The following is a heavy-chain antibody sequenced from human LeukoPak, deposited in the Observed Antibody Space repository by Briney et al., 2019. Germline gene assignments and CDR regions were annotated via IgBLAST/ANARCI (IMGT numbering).Heavy chain of an antibody. Sequence: GASVKVSCKASGYTFTSYGISWVRQAPGQGLEWIGWISAYNGNTNYAQKLQGRVTMTTDTSTSTAYMELSSLRSEDTAVYYCARDDPRSQLRYFDWPKHALYYYYGMDVWGKGTTVTVSS. D-gene: IGHD3-9*01. CDR2: ISAYNGNT. CDR3: ARDDPRSQLRYFDWPKHALYYYYGMDV. V-gene: IGHV1-18*01. J-gene: IGHJ6*04. CDR1: GYTFTSYG.